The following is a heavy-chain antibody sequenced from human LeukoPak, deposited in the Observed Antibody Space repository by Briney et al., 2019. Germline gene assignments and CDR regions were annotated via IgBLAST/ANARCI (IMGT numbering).Heavy chain of an antibody. CDR2: IKQDGSEK. CDR1: GFTFSSYW. Sequence: GGSLRLSCAASGFTFSSYWMSWVRQAPGKGLEWVANIKQDGSEKYYVDSVKGRFTISRDNAKNSLYLQMNSLRAEDTALYYCAKDRGPYGSGLDYWGQGTLVTVSS. V-gene: IGHV3-7*03. CDR3: AKDRGPYGSGLDY. D-gene: IGHD3-10*01. J-gene: IGHJ4*02.